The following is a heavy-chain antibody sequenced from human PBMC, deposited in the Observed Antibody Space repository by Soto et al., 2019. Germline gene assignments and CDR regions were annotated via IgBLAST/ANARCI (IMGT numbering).Heavy chain of an antibody. V-gene: IGHV4-30-4*01. CDR1: GGSISSGDYY. D-gene: IGHD3-9*01. CDR2: IYYSGST. CDR3: ARAGVGSRWFY. Sequence: SETLSLTCTVSGGSISSGDYYWSWIRQPPGKGLEWIGYIYYSGSTYYNPSLKSRVTISVDTSKNQFSLKLSSVTAADTAVYYCARAGVGSRWFYWGQGTLVTVSS. J-gene: IGHJ4*02.